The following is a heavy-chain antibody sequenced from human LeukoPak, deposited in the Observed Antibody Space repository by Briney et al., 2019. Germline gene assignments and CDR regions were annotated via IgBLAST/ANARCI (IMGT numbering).Heavy chain of an antibody. CDR3: AKRGYSYGEFDY. Sequence: ASVKVSCKASGYTFTSYDINWVRQATGQGLEWMGWMNPNSGNTGYAQKFQGRVTMTRNTFISTAYMELSSLRSEDTAVYYCAKRGYSYGEFDYWGQGTLVTVSS. CDR2: MNPNSGNT. V-gene: IGHV1-8*01. CDR1: GYTFTSYD. J-gene: IGHJ4*02. D-gene: IGHD5-18*01.